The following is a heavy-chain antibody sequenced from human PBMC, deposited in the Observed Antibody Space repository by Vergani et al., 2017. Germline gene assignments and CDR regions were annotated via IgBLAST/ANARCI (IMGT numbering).Heavy chain of an antibody. CDR2: IYSGGST. D-gene: IGHD3-16*02. CDR3: AKGLVRGGYTPLMD. V-gene: IGHV3-53*02. CDR1: GFTVSSNY. J-gene: IGHJ4*02. Sequence: EVQLVETGGGLIQPGGSLRLSCAASGFTVSSNYMSWVRQAPGKGLEWVSVIYSGGSTYYADSVKGRFTISRDNSKNTLYLQMNSLRAEDTAVYYCAKGLVRGGYTPLMDWGQGTLVTVSS.